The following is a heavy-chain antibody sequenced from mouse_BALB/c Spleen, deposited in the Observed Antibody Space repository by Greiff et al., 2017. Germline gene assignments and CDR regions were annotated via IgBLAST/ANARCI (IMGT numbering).Heavy chain of an antibody. CDR2: ISSGSSTI. Sequence: EVKLVESGGGLVKPGGSLKLSCAASGFTFSSFGMHWVRQAPEKGLEWVAYISSGSSTIYYADTVKGRFTISRDNPKNTLFLQMTSLRSEDTAMYYCAREGDGYWYFDVWGAGTTVTVSS. V-gene: IGHV5-17*02. D-gene: IGHD3-3*01. CDR1: GFTFSSFG. CDR3: AREGDGYWYFDV. J-gene: IGHJ1*01.